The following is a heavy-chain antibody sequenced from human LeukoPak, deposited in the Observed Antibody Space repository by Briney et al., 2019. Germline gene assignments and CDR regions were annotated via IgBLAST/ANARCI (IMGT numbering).Heavy chain of an antibody. CDR2: ISSSSSYI. D-gene: IGHD2-2*01. CDR3: ASLAYCSSTSCYGMDV. CDR1: GFTFSSYS. Sequence: PGGSLRLSCAASGFTFSSYSMNWVRQAPGKGLEWVSSISSSSSYIYYADSVKGRFTISRDNAKNSLYLQMNSLRAEDTAVYYCASLAYCSSTSCYGMDVWGQGTTVTASS. V-gene: IGHV3-21*01. J-gene: IGHJ6*02.